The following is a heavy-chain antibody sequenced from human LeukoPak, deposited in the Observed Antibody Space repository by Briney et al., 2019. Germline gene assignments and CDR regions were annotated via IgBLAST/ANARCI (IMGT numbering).Heavy chain of an antibody. J-gene: IGHJ3*02. Sequence: GASVKVSCKASGYTFTSYGISWVRQAPGQGLEWMGWISAYNGNTNYAQKLQGRVTMTTDTSTSTAYMELRSLRSDDTAVYYCARERPTDRPRRDGYTPYRAFDIWGQGTMVTVSS. CDR1: GYTFTSYG. CDR2: ISAYNGNT. D-gene: IGHD5-24*01. CDR3: ARERPTDRPRRDGYTPYRAFDI. V-gene: IGHV1-18*01.